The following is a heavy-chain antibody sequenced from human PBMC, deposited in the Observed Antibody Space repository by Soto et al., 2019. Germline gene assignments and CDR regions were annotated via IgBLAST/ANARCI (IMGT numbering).Heavy chain of an antibody. D-gene: IGHD3-16*01. CDR1: GITFRSHA. V-gene: IGHV3-23*01. CDR3: AKGEDDIGLVINHEI. Sequence: GGSLRLSCEASGITFRSHAMSWFRQAPGRGLEWVSTISDSGSTYYTDSVKGRFTISRDNSKNTLYLQMSSLRADDTAVYYCAKGEDDIGLVINHEIWGQGTLVSVSS. J-gene: IGHJ4*02. CDR2: ISDSGST.